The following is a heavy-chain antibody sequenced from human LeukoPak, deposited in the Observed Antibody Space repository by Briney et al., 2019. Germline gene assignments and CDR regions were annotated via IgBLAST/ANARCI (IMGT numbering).Heavy chain of an antibody. CDR3: ARVEFLEWLSTLGAFDI. V-gene: IGHV4-30-2*01. J-gene: IGHJ3*02. CDR1: GGSISSGYY. D-gene: IGHD3-3*02. Sequence: SETLSLTCTVSGGSISSGYYWSWIRQPLEKGLEWIGYIYHSGNTYYNPSLKSRVTISVDRSKNQFSLKLSSVTAADTAVYYCARVEFLEWLSTLGAFDIWGQGTMVTVSS. CDR2: IYHSGNT.